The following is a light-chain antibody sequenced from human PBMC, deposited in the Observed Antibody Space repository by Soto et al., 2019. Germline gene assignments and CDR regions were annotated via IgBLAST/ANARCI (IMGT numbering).Light chain of an antibody. CDR2: AAS. CDR1: QTVSTS. J-gene: IGKJ5*01. V-gene: IGKV1-39*01. Sequence: DIQMTQSPSSLSASVGDRVTITCRASQTVSTSLNWYQQKPGKAPNLLIYAASSLQSGVPSRLSGRGSGTDFTLIISSLQPEDFATYYCQQSYSTPVTFGQGTRLEIK. CDR3: QQSYSTPVT.